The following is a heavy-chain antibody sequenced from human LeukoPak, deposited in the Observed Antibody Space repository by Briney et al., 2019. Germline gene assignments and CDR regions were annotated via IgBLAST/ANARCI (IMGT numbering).Heavy chain of an antibody. D-gene: IGHD5-18*01. V-gene: IGHV1-2*02. CDR2: INPASGGT. CDR1: GNTFTGHY. CDR3: ARAGGGYSSGWGAFDI. Sequence: ASVKVSCKASGNTFTGHYMHWVRQAPGQGLEWMGWINPASGGTSYAQKFQGRVTMTSDTSISTAYMELSRLRSDDTAVYFCARAGGGYSSGWGAFDIWAKGQWSPSLQ. J-gene: IGHJ3*02.